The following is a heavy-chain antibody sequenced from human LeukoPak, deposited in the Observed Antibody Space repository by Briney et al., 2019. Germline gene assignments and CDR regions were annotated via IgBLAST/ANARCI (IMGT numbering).Heavy chain of an antibody. Sequence: AGSLTLACAVSGFTFSSYWMSWVRQAPRKGLEWVANIKQDGSEIYYVDSVKGRFTISRDNAKNSLYLQMNSLRAEDTAVYYCARDSRYSGYDYTSYWGQGTLVTVSS. CDR3: ARDSRYSGYDYTSY. J-gene: IGHJ4*02. D-gene: IGHD5-12*01. CDR1: GFTFSSYW. V-gene: IGHV3-7*01. CDR2: IKQDGSEI.